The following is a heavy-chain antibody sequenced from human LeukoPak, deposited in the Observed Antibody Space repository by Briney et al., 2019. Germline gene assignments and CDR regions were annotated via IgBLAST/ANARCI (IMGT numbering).Heavy chain of an antibody. CDR1: GFIFRSHG. CDR3: ASGDALDF. CDR2: ISPGGNTI. V-gene: IGHV3-48*04. J-gene: IGHJ4*02. Sequence: PGGSLRLSCAGSGFIFRSHGMIWVRQAPGRGLEWVSYISPGGNTIYYADSMKGRFTISRDNAKNSLYLQMDSLRAEDTAVYYCASGDALDFWGQGTLVTVSS. D-gene: IGHD3-10*01.